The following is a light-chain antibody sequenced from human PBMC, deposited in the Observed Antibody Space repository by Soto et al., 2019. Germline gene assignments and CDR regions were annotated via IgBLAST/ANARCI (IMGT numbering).Light chain of an antibody. CDR2: GTS. V-gene: IGKV3-20*01. J-gene: IGKJ4*01. CDR1: QTIGRNY. Sequence: EIVLTQSPGTLSLSPGETATLSCRASQTIGRNYLAWYQQKPGQAPRLLIFGTSTRATGIPDRFSGSRSGTDFTLSISRLEPEDFAVYYCQQYASSPLLTFGGGTKVDIK. CDR3: QQYASSPLLT.